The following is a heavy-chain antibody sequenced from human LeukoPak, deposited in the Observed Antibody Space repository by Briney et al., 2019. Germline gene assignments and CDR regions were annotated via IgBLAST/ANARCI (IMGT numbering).Heavy chain of an antibody. CDR3: ARSTSQGFDY. Sequence: GGSLRLSCAVSGFTFNSYWMHWVRQAPGKGLVWVSLFKTDGSTTRYADSVKGRFTISRDNAKNTLYLQMNSLRAEDTAVYYCARSTSQGFDYWGQGTPVIVFS. CDR1: GFTFNSYW. V-gene: IGHV3-74*01. CDR2: FKTDGSTT. J-gene: IGHJ4*02.